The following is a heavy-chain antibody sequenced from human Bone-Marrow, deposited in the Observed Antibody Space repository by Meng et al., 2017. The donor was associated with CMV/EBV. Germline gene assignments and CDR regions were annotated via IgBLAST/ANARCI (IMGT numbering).Heavy chain of an antibody. CDR2: IRYDGSNK. D-gene: IGHD6-19*01. J-gene: IGHJ4*02. Sequence: GRSLRLSCAASGFTFSSYGMHWVRQAPGKGLEWVAFIRYDGSNKYYADSVKGRFTISRDNSNNTLYLQMNSLRAEDTAVYYCARETSGGPQIDYWGQGTLVTVSS. CDR3: ARETSGGPQIDY. CDR1: GFTFSSYG. V-gene: IGHV3-30*02.